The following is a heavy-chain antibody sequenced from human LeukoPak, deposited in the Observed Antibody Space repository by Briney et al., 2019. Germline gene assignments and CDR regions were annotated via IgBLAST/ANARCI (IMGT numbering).Heavy chain of an antibody. CDR2: IYPGDSDT. J-gene: IGHJ4*02. CDR1: GYSFTSYW. V-gene: IGHV5-51*01. D-gene: IGHD3-10*01. Sequence: GESLKISCKGSGYSFTSYWIGWVRQMPGKGLEGMGIIYPGDSDTRYSPSFQGQVTISADKSISTAYLQWSSLKASDTAMYYCARHSSHAYYGSGSYIIDYWGQGTLVTVSS. CDR3: ARHSSHAYYGSGSYIIDY.